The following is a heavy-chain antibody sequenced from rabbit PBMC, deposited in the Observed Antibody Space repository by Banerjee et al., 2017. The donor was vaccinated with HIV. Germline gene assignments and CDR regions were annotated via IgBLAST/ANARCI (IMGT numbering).Heavy chain of an antibody. CDR1: GFSFSSGYD. V-gene: IGHV1S43*01. J-gene: IGHJ4*01. D-gene: IGHD4-1*01. CDR3: ARDLAGVIGWNFNL. CDR2: IYTGGGTT. Sequence: QEQLEESGGGLVKPEGSLTLTCKASGFSFSSGYDMCWVRQAPGKGLEWIGCIYTGGGTTYYASWAKGRFTISRSTSLNTVDLEMTSLTAADTATYFCARDLAGVIGWNFNLWGPGTLVTVS.